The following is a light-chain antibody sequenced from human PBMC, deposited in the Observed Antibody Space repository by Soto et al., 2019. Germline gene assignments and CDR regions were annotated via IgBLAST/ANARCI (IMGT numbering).Light chain of an antibody. V-gene: IGKV3-20*01. J-gene: IGKJ1*01. CDR2: GAS. CDR3: QQYGSSPST. Sequence: DIVLTQSPGTLSLSPGERATLSCRASQGVTSYNLAWYQQKPGQAPRLRIYGASSRATGIPARFSGSGSGTDFTLTTSRLEPEDFAVYFCQQYGSSPSTFGQGTKVDI. CDR1: QGVTSYN.